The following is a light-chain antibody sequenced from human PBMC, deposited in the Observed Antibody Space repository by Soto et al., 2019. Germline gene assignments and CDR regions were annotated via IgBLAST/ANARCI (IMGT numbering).Light chain of an antibody. CDR2: AAS. CDR3: QQYGGSPRT. Sequence: EIVLTQSPGTLSLSPGERATLSCRASQSIKNYLAWYQQRPGQSPRLLIYAASSRATGVPDRFSGGGSATDFTLTVSRLEPEDLAVYYCQQYGGSPRTFGQGTKLEIK. J-gene: IGKJ2*01. CDR1: QSIKNY. V-gene: IGKV3-20*01.